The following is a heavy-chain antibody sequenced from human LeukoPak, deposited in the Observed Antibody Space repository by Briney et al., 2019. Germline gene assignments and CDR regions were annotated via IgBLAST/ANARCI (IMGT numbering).Heavy chain of an antibody. J-gene: IGHJ4*02. CDR2: INTDGSIT. CDR3: ARWSTTPVTEAGDY. CDR1: GFTFSNYW. D-gene: IGHD1/OR15-1a*01. V-gene: IGHV3-74*01. Sequence: GGSLRLPCAACGFTFSNYWIHWVRQAPGKGLVWVSRINTDGSITTYADSVKGRFSISRDNAKNTVYLQMNNLRAEDTAVYFCARWSTTPVTEAGDYWGQGTLVTVSS.